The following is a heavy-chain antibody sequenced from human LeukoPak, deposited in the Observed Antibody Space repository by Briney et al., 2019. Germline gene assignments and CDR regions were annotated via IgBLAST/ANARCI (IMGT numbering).Heavy chain of an antibody. CDR1: GGSISSSSYY. CDR2: IYYSGST. V-gene: IGHV4-39*02. D-gene: IGHD3-3*01. Sequence: TSETLSLTCTVSGGSISSSSYYWGWIRQPPGKGLEWIGSIYYSGSTYYNPSLKSRVTISVDTSKNQFSLKLSSVTAADTAAYYCAREIPAASTTLYYDFWSGYYRFDYWGQGTLVTVSS. CDR3: AREIPAASTTLYYDFWSGYYRFDY. J-gene: IGHJ4*02.